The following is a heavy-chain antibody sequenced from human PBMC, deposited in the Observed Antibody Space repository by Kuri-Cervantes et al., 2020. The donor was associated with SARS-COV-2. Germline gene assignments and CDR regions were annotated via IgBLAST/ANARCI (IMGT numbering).Heavy chain of an antibody. CDR2: IYYSGST. CDR1: GGSISSSSYY. V-gene: IGHV4-39*07. CDR3: ARRICSSTSCYYYNWFDP. J-gene: IGHJ5*02. D-gene: IGHD2-2*01. Sequence: ESLKISCTVSGGSISSSSYYWGWIRQPPGKGLEWIGSIYYSGSTYYNPSLKSRVTISVDTSKNPFSLKLSSVTAADTAVYYCARRICSSTSCYYYNWFDPWGQGTRITVSS.